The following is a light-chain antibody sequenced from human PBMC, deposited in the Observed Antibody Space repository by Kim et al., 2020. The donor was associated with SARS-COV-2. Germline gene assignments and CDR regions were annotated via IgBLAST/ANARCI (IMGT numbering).Light chain of an antibody. CDR3: NSRDSSGNHWV. V-gene: IGLV3-19*01. J-gene: IGLJ3*02. CDR1: SRRSYY. CDR2: GKN. Sequence: WGQTGRITCKWHSRRSYYASWYQQKPGQAPVLVIYGKNNRPSGIPDRFSGSSSGNSASLTITGAQAEDEADYYCNSRDSSGNHWVFGGGTQLTVL.